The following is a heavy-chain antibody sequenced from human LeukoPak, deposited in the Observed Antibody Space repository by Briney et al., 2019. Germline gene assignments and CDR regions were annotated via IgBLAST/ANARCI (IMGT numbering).Heavy chain of an antibody. Sequence: GESLKISCKGSGYSFTSYWIGWVRQMPGKGLEWMGIIYPGDSDTRYSPSFQGQVTISADKSISTAYLQWSSLKASDTAMYCCARHRRDGDYADDAFDIWGQGTMVTVSS. J-gene: IGHJ3*02. V-gene: IGHV5-51*01. CDR1: GYSFTSYW. CDR3: ARHRRDGDYADDAFDI. CDR2: IYPGDSDT. D-gene: IGHD4-17*01.